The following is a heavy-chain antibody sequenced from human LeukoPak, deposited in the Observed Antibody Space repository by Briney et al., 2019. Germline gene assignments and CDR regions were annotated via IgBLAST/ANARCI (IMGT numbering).Heavy chain of an antibody. CDR2: IYYSGST. D-gene: IGHD3-22*01. J-gene: IGHJ4*02. V-gene: IGHV4-39*01. CDR1: GGSISSGSYY. Sequence: SETLSPTCTVSGGSISSGSYYWGWIRPPPGKGLEWIGSIYYSGSTYYNPSLKSRVTVSVDTSKNQFSLKLSSVTVADTAVYYCARLTLLYYYDSSGYYYFDYWGQGTLVTVSS. CDR3: ARLTLLYYYDSSGYYYFDY.